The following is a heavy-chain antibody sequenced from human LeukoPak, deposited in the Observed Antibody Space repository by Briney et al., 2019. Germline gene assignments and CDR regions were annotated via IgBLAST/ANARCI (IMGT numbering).Heavy chain of an antibody. V-gene: IGHV3-53*01. CDR3: ARGGRGNDAFDI. Sequence: GGSLRLSCAASRFTFSSYAMTWVRRAPGKGLEWVSVIYTGGSTYYADSVKGRFTISRDNSKNTLYLQMNSLRAEDTAVYYCARGGRGNDAFDIWGQGTMVTVSS. J-gene: IGHJ3*02. CDR1: RFTFSSYA. D-gene: IGHD1-26*01. CDR2: IYTGGST.